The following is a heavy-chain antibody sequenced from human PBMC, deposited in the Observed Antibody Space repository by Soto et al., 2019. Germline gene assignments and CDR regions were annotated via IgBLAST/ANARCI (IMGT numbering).Heavy chain of an antibody. D-gene: IGHD6-13*01. CDR3: ARDRGIAAAGSGGNWLDP. V-gene: IGHV1-69*01. J-gene: IGHJ5*02. CDR2: IIPAFRKA. CDR1: GGTFSSYG. Sequence: QVQLVQSGAEVKKPRSSVKVSCKASGGTFSSYGISWVRQAPGQGLEWMGGIIPAFRKANYAQKFQGRVTITADESTSTAYMELSSLRSEDTAVYYCARDRGIAAAGSGGNWLDPWGQGTLVTVSS.